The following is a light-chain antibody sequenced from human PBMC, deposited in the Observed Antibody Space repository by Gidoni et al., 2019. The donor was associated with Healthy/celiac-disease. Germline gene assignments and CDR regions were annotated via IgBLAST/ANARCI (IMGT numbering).Light chain of an antibody. CDR1: SSDVGGYNY. J-gene: IGLJ1*01. Sequence: QSARTHPAPVLGPPGQPIPFSCTGTSSDVGGYNYVSWYQQHPGKAPKLMIYEVSNRPSGVSNRFSGSKSGNTASLTISGLQAEDEADYYCSSYTSSSTYVFGTGTKVTVL. CDR2: EVS. CDR3: SSYTSSSTYV. V-gene: IGLV2-14*01.